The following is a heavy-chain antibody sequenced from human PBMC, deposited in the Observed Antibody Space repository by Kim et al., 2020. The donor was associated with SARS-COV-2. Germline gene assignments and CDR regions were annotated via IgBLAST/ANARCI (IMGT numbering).Heavy chain of an antibody. CDR2: IYYSGST. CDR1: GGAISSYY. CDR3: ARAESSGWYGGAGYWYFDL. Sequence: SETLSLTCTVSGGAISSYYWSWIRQPPGKGLEWIGYIYYSGSTKYNPSLKSRVTISVDTSKNQFSLKLTSVTAADTAAYYCARAESSGWYGGAGYWYFDLWGRGTLVTVSS. J-gene: IGHJ2*01. V-gene: IGHV4-59*01. D-gene: IGHD6-19*01.